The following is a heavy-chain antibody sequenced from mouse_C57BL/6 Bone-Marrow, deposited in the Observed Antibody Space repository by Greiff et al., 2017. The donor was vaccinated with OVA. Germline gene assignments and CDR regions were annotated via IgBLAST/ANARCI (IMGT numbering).Heavy chain of an antibody. CDR3: ARGVDYDTWYGY. CDR1: GYTFTSYW. CDR2: IDPSDSYT. J-gene: IGHJ3*01. D-gene: IGHD2-4*01. Sequence: VQLQQSGAELVMPGASVKLSCKASGYTFTSYWLHWVKQRPGQGLEGIGEIDPSDSYTNYNQKFKGKNTLTVDKSSSTAYMQLSSLTSEDSAVYYCARGVDYDTWYGYWGKGTLVTVS. V-gene: IGHV1-69*01.